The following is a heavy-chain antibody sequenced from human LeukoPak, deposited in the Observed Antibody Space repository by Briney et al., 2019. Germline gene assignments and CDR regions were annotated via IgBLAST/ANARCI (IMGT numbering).Heavy chain of an antibody. CDR3: AKVLGYYDSSGYYQEGGFDY. D-gene: IGHD3-22*01. J-gene: IGHJ4*02. CDR2: ISGDGGST. V-gene: IGHV3-43*02. CDR1: GFTFDDYA. Sequence: GGSLRLSCAASGFTFDDYAMHWVRQAPGKGLEWVSLISGDGGSTYYADSVKDRFTISRDNSKNSLYLQMNSLRTEDTALYYCAKVLGYYDSSGYYQEGGFDYWGQGTLVTVSS.